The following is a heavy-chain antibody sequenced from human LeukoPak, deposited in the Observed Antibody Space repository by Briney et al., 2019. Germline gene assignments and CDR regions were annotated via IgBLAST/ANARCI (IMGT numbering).Heavy chain of an antibody. CDR1: GIYW. D-gene: IGHD2-8*01. CDR3: VRNNAMDV. V-gene: IGHV3-74*01. CDR2: INSDGSWT. J-gene: IGHJ6*02. Sequence: GGSLRLSCAASGIYWMHWVRQAPGKGLVWVSHINSDGSWTSYADSVKGRFTISRDNAKNSLYLQMNSLRAEDTALYYCVRNNAMDVWGQGTTVIVSS.